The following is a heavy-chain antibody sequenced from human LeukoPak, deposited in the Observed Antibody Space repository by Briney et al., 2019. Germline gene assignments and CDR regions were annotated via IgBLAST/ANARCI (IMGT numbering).Heavy chain of an antibody. V-gene: IGHV3-21*01. J-gene: IGHJ5*02. CDR1: GFIFSTYT. CDR2: ISSRPSFI. CDR3: ARDLRVNYDFNWFDP. D-gene: IGHD3-3*01. Sequence: GGSLRLSCAASGFIFSTYTMNWVRQVPGKGLEWVASISSRPSFIYYADSVKGRFTISRDNAKNSLFLQMNSLRAEDTAVYYCARDLRVNYDFNWFDPWGQGILVTVSS.